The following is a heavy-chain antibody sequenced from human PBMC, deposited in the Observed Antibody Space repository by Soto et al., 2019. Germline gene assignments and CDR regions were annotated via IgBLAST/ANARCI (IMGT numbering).Heavy chain of an antibody. CDR2: ISYDGSNK. CDR1: GFTFSSYA. CDR3: ARARYGMDV. J-gene: IGHJ6*02. Sequence: QVQLVESGGGVVQPGRSLRLSCAASGFTFSSYAIHWVRQAPGKGLEWVAVISYDGSNKYYADSVKGRFTISRDHSKNTLYLQMNSLRAADTAVYYCARARYGMDVWGQGTTVTVSS. V-gene: IGHV3-30-3*01.